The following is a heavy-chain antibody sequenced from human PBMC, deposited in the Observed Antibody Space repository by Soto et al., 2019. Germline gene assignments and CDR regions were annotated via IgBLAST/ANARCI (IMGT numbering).Heavy chain of an antibody. J-gene: IGHJ6*02. CDR1: GGTFSSYA. Sequence: QVQLVQSGAEVKKPGSSVKVSCKASGGTFSSYAISWVRQAPGQGLEWMGGIIPILGTANYAQKFQGRVTITADESTSTAYMELSSLRSEDTAVYYCASSQRYCSGGSCSDDYYYYGMDVWGQGTTVTVSS. V-gene: IGHV1-69*12. CDR3: ASSQRYCSGGSCSDDYYYYGMDV. CDR2: IIPILGTA. D-gene: IGHD2-15*01.